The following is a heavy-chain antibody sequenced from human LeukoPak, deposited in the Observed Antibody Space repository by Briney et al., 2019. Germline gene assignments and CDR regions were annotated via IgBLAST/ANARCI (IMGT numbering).Heavy chain of an antibody. D-gene: IGHD6-19*01. V-gene: IGHV4-39*07. CDR2: IYYSGST. CDR1: GGSISSSSYY. Sequence: SETLSLTCTVSGGSISSSSYYWGWIRQPPGKGLEWIGSIYYSGSTYYNPSLKSRVTISVDTSKNQFSLKLSSVTAADTAVYYCARDSRSGWGNWFDPWGQGTLVTVSS. CDR3: ARDSRSGWGNWFDP. J-gene: IGHJ5*02.